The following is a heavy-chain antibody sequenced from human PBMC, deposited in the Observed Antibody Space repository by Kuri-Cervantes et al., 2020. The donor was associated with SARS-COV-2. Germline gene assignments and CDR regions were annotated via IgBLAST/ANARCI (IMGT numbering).Heavy chain of an antibody. CDR3: AGVLYSSSWGLDY. Sequence: SETLSLTCTVSGGSISNNYWSWIRQPPGKGLEWIGYIYYSGSTNYNPSLKSRVTISVDTSKNQFSLKLSSVTAADTAVYYCAGVLYSSSWGLDYWGQGTLVTVSS. D-gene: IGHD6-13*01. V-gene: IGHV4-59*01. CDR2: IYYSGST. J-gene: IGHJ4*02. CDR1: GGSISNNY.